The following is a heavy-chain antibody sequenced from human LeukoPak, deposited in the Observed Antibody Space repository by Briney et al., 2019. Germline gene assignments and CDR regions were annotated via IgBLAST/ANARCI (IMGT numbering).Heavy chain of an antibody. V-gene: IGHV3-30-3*01. J-gene: IGHJ4*02. CDR1: GFTFSSYA. CDR2: ISYDGSNK. CDR3: VAARYFDY. D-gene: IGHD6-6*01. Sequence: GRSLRLSCAAPGFTFSSYAMHWVRQAPGKGLEWVAVISYDGSNKYYADSVKGRFTISRDNSKNTLYLQMNSLRAEDTAVYHCVAARYFDYWGQGTLVTVSS.